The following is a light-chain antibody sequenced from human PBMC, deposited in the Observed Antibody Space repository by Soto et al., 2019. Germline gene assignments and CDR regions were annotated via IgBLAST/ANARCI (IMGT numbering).Light chain of an antibody. CDR2: AAS. J-gene: IGKJ1*01. CDR3: QQFNTYPRT. V-gene: IGKV1-9*01. CDR1: QAISRY. Sequence: DIQLTQSPSFLSASVGDRVTITCRASQAISRYLAWYQQNPGKAPKVLIYAASTLQSGVPSRFSGSGSGTEFTLTISSLQPEDFATYYCQQFNTYPRTFGQGTKVELK.